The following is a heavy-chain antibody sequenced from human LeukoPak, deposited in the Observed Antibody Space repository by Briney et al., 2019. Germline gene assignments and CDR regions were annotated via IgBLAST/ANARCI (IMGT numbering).Heavy chain of an antibody. CDR1: GGSISSYY. V-gene: IGHV4-59*12. D-gene: IGHD4-17*01. CDR3: ARVSYNDYGRPNWFDP. J-gene: IGHJ5*02. Sequence: SETLSLTCTVSGGSISSYYWSWIRQPPGKGLEWIGYIYYSGSTYYNLSLKSRVTISVDTSKNQFPLKLSSVTAAATAVYYCARVSYNDYGRPNWFDPWGLGTLVTVSS. CDR2: IYYSGST.